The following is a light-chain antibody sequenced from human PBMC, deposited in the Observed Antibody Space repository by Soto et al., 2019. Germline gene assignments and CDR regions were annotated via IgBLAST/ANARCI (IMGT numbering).Light chain of an antibody. V-gene: IGKV2-28*01. CDR3: MQALQTPPGT. Sequence: DIVMTQSPLSLPVTPGEPASISCRSSQSLLHSNGYNYLDWYLQKPGQSPQLLIYLGSNRASGVPDRFSGSGSGTDFTLKISRVEAEDVWVYYCMQALQTPPGTFGSGTKVDI. CDR1: QSLLHSNGYNY. J-gene: IGKJ3*01. CDR2: LGS.